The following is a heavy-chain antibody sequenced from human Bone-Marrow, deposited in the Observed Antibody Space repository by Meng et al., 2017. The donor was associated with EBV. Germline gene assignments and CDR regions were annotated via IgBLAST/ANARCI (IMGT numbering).Heavy chain of an antibody. CDR1: GGSVSSCSYD. CDR3: ARHDRLGDYGVS. CDR2: IYYSGST. D-gene: IGHD4-17*01. Sequence: QVPLQQSVPGLVEPWEPLSLTCTGLGGSVSSCSYDWSWIRQPPGKGLEWIGYIYYSGSTNYNPSLKSRVTISVDTSKNQFSLKLSSVTAADTAVYFCARHDRLGDYGVSWGQGTLVTVSS. J-gene: IGHJ5*02. V-gene: IGHV4-61*01.